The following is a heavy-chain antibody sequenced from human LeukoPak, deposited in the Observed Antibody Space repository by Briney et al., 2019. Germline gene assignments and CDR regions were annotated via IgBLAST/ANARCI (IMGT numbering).Heavy chain of an antibody. CDR3: ARVRSGTTDY. D-gene: IGHD1-7*01. CDR1: GYTFTGYY. CDR2: INPNSGDT. Sequence: ASVKVSCKASGYTFTGYYIHWVRQAPGQGLEWMGWINPNSGDTNYVQRFQGWVTMTRDTSISTAYIELSRLRSDDTAVYYCARVRSGTTDYWGQGTLVTVSS. V-gene: IGHV1-2*04. J-gene: IGHJ4*02.